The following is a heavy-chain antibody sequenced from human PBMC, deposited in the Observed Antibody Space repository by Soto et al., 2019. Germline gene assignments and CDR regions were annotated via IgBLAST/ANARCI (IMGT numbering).Heavy chain of an antibody. CDR1: GYSFTSYW. D-gene: IGHD3-22*01. CDR2: IYPGDSDT. V-gene: IGHV5-51*01. J-gene: IGHJ4*02. Sequence: GESLKISCKGSGYSFTSYWIGWVRQMPGKGLEWMGIIYPGDSDTRYSPSFQGQVTISADKSISTAYLQWSSLKASDTAMYYCARSSDYYDSSGYYYPFDYWGQGTLVTVSS. CDR3: ARSSDYYDSSGYYYPFDY.